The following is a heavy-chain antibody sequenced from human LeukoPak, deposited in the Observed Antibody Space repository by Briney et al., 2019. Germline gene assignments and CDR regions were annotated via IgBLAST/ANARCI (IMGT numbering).Heavy chain of an antibody. Sequence: GESLRPSCAASGFTFSSYAMSWVRQAPGKGPEWVSAITASGDGTYYADSVKGRFTISRDNSKNTLYLQLNSLRAEDTAVYYRARRQWLVNDFWGQGTLVTVSS. D-gene: IGHD6-19*01. V-gene: IGHV3-23*01. J-gene: IGHJ4*02. CDR3: ARRQWLVNDF. CDR2: ITASGDGT. CDR1: GFTFSSYA.